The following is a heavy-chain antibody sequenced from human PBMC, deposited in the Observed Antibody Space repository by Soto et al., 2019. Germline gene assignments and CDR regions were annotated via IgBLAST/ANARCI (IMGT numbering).Heavy chain of an antibody. J-gene: IGHJ6*02. Sequence: GGSLRLSCAASGFTFSSYSMNWVRQAPGKGLEWVSYISSSSSTIYYADSVKGRFTISRDNAKNSLYLQMNSLRDEDTAVYYCARVYCSSTSCYPSYYYGMDVWSQGTTVTVSS. CDR2: ISSSSSTI. CDR1: GFTFSSYS. CDR3: ARVYCSSTSCYPSYYYGMDV. V-gene: IGHV3-48*02. D-gene: IGHD2-2*01.